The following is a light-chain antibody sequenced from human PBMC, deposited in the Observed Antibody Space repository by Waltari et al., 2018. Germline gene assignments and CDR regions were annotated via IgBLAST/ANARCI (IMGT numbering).Light chain of an antibody. J-gene: IGLJ2*01. CDR2: ENT. Sequence: QSVLTQPPSVSAAPGQRVTISCSGGSSNIGHNYVSWYRQFPGTAPKLLIYENTERPSGIPGRFSGSKSGTSATLDITGLQAEDEADYYCSSYTSSSTLDVVFGGGTKLTVL. V-gene: IGLV1-51*02. CDR1: SSNIGHNY. CDR3: SSYTSSSTLDVV.